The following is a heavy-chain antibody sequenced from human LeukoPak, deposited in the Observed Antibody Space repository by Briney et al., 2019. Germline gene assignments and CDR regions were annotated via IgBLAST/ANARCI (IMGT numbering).Heavy chain of an antibody. CDR3: AKAGARMGGHFDY. CDR1: GFTFSNYA. V-gene: IGHV3-23*01. J-gene: IGHJ4*02. CDR2: ISGSGGST. Sequence: GGSLRLSCAASGFTFSNYAMSWVRQAPGKGLEWVSAISGSGGSTYYADSVKGRFTISRDNSKNTLYLQMNSLRAEDTAVYYCAKAGARMGGHFDYWGQGTLVTVSS. D-gene: IGHD2-8*01.